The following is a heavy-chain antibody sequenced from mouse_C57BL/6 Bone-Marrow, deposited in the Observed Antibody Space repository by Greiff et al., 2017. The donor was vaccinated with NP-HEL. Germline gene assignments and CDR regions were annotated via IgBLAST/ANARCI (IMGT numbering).Heavy chain of an antibody. V-gene: IGHV3-6*01. J-gene: IGHJ4*01. D-gene: IGHD4-1*01. CDR3: ASAGTRDYYYAMDY. CDR2: ISYDGSN. CDR1: GYSITSGYY. Sequence: EVKLQESGPGLVKPSQSLSLTCSVTGYSITSGYYWNWIRQFPGNKLEWMGYISYDGSNNYNPSLKNRISITRDTSKKQFFLKLNSVTTEDTATYYCASAGTRDYYYAMDYWGQGTSVTVSS.